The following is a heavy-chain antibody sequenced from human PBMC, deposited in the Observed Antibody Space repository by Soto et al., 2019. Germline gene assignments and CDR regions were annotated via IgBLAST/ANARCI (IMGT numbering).Heavy chain of an antibody. CDR3: ASEGPIGNHEAFDI. V-gene: IGHV3-48*03. D-gene: IGHD3-10*01. CDR1: GFPFSNYE. Sequence: EVQVVESGGGLVQPGGSLRLSCAASGFPFSNYEMNWVRQAPGKGLEWLSYIDSSGNHINYADSVKGRFTISRDNAENSLFLQMNSLRAEDTAFYYSASEGPIGNHEAFDIWGRGTLVTVSS. CDR2: IDSSGNHI. J-gene: IGHJ3*02.